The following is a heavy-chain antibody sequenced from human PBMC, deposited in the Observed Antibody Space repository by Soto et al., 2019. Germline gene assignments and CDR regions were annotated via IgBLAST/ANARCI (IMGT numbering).Heavy chain of an antibody. CDR3: ARDNWNYVRWLWFDP. CDR2: ISAYNGNT. D-gene: IGHD1-7*01. Sequence: ASVKVSCKASGYTFTSYGISWVRQAPGQGLEWMGWISAYNGNTNYAQKLQGRATMTTDTSTSTAYMELRSLRSDDTAVYYCARDNWNYVRWLWFDPWGQGTLVTVSS. CDR1: GYTFTSYG. J-gene: IGHJ5*02. V-gene: IGHV1-18*01.